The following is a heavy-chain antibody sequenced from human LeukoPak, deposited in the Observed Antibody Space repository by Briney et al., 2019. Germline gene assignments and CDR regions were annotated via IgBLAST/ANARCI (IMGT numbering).Heavy chain of an antibody. Sequence: PSETLSLTCTVSGGSISSSSYYWGWVRQAPGKGLEWISYISNSGSNIYYADSVKGRFTISRDNVKSSVSLQMDSLRGEDTAVYYCARAGRFLDTDAFDIWGQGTVVTVSS. CDR2: ISNSGSNI. CDR1: GGSISSSSYY. D-gene: IGHD3-3*01. CDR3: ARAGRFLDTDAFDI. J-gene: IGHJ3*02. V-gene: IGHV3-48*04.